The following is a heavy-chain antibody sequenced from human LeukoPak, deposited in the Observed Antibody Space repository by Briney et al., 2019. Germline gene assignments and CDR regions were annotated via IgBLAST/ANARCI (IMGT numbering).Heavy chain of an antibody. CDR1: GFTFSSYG. V-gene: IGHV3-30*03. CDR2: ISYDGSNK. J-gene: IGHJ4*02. Sequence: GRSLRLSCAASGFTFSSYGMHWVRQAPGKGLEWVAVISYDGSNKYYADSVKGRFTISRDNAKNTLYLQMSSLRAEDTAVCFCVRDGDDFNFDYWGQGSLVTVSS. CDR3: VRDGDDFNFDY. D-gene: IGHD5-24*01.